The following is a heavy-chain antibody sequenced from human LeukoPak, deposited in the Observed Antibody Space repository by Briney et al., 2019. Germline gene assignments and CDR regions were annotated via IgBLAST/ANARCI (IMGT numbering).Heavy chain of an antibody. CDR2: INTDASST. CDR3: AKGYYMDV. CDR1: GFTFSSYW. J-gene: IGHJ6*03. Sequence: GGSLRDSCAASGFTFSSYWMHWVRQAPGKGLVWVSHINTDASSTSYADSVKGRFTISRDNAKNTLYLQMNSLTAEDTAVYYCAKGYYMDVGGKGTTVTVSS. V-gene: IGHV3-74*01.